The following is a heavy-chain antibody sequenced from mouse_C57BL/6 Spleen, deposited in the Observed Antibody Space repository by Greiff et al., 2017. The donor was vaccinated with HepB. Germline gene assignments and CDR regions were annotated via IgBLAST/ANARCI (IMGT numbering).Heavy chain of an antibody. Sequence: VQLQESGAELVRPGASVTLSCKASGYTFTDYEMHWVKQTPVHGLEWIGAIDPETGGTAYNQKFKGKAILTADKSSSTAYMELRSLTSEDSAVYYCTRGYDGSSYWYFDVWGTGTTVTVSS. V-gene: IGHV1-15*01. CDR1: GYTFTDYE. J-gene: IGHJ1*03. D-gene: IGHD1-1*01. CDR2: IDPETGGT. CDR3: TRGYDGSSYWYFDV.